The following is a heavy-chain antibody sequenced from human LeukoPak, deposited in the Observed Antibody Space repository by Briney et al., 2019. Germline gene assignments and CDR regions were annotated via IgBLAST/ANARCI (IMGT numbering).Heavy chain of an antibody. CDR3: AGVRGSGYYGMDV. J-gene: IGHJ6*02. Sequence: GSLRLSRAASGFTFRSYDFHWVRQSTGKGLEWVSAIGTAGDTYYGGSVKGRFTISRENAKNSLYLQMNSLRDGDSAVYYCAGVRGSGYYGMDVWGQGTTVTVSS. V-gene: IGHV3-13*01. D-gene: IGHD3-10*01. CDR1: GFTFRSYD. CDR2: IGTAGDT.